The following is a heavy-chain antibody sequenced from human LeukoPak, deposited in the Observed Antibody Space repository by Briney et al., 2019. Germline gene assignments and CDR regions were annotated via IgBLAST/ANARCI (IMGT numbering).Heavy chain of an antibody. Sequence: TGGSLRLSCAASGVTVSINYVSGVRQARGKGREGGSIIYSGGSTYYADSVKGRFTISSDNSKNPLYIQMNSLRAEDTAVYYCARGGGIAAAGKGYYYYYYYMDVWGKGTTVTISS. CDR3: ARGGGIAAAGKGYYYYYYYMDV. CDR2: IYSGGST. D-gene: IGHD6-13*01. CDR1: GVTVSINY. J-gene: IGHJ6*03. V-gene: IGHV3-66*01.